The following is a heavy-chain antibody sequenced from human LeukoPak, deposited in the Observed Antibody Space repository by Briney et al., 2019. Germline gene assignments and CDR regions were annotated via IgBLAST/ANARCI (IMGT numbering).Heavy chain of an antibody. J-gene: IGHJ4*02. Sequence: SETLSLTCAVYGGSFSGYYWSWIRQPPGKGLEWIGEINHRGSTNYNPSLKSRVIISRDTSKNQFSLKLRSVTAADTAVCYCARTIKTGDYGRGYFDYWGQGTLVTVSS. CDR1: GGSFSGYY. V-gene: IGHV4-34*01. D-gene: IGHD4/OR15-4a*01. CDR3: ARTIKTGDYGRGYFDY. CDR2: INHRGST.